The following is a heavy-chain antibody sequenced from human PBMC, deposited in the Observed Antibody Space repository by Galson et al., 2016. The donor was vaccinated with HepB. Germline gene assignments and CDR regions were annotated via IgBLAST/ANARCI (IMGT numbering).Heavy chain of an antibody. CDR1: GFNFKKAW. J-gene: IGHJ4*02. D-gene: IGHD3-16*01. CDR2: IKSRSARGTT. V-gene: IGHV3-15*06. CDR3: TGVVRFSFSDDY. Sequence: SLRLSCAASGFNFKKAWMCWVRQAPGTGLEWVGQIKSRSARGTTHYAAPVEGRFIISRDDSKITMYLHMTLLKIEDTAMYYCTGVVRFSFSDDYRGRGALVTVSS.